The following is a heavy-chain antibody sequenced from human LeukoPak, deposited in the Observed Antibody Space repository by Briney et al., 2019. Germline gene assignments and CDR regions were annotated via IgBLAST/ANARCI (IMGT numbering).Heavy chain of an antibody. D-gene: IGHD2-21*02. Sequence: GGSLRLSCAASGFTFSTYAKHWVRQAPGKGLEWVSVISGSGDITYDADSVKGRFTISRDNSKNTVFLQMNSLRAEDTAVYYCAKPLSPVLTAIWWDSWGQGTLVTVPS. CDR2: ISGSGDIT. J-gene: IGHJ4*02. CDR1: GFTFSTYA. CDR3: AKPLSPVLTAIWWDS. V-gene: IGHV3-23*01.